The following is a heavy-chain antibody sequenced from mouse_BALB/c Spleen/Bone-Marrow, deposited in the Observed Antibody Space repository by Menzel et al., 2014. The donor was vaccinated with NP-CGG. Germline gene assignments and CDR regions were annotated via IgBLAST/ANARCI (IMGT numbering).Heavy chain of an antibody. Sequence: VQLVESGPGLVQPSQSLSITCTVSSFSLTSYGVHWVRQSPGKGLEWLGVIWSGGSTDYNAAFISRLSISKDNSKSQVFFKMNSLQANDTAIYYCARNNGGYYSWFAYWGQGTLVTVSA. CDR2: IWSGGST. V-gene: IGHV2-2*02. CDR1: SFSLTSYG. J-gene: IGHJ3*01. D-gene: IGHD2-3*01. CDR3: ARNNGGYYSWFAY.